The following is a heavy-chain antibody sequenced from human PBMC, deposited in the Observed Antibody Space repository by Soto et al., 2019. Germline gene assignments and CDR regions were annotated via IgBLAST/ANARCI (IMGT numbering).Heavy chain of an antibody. CDR2: ISGSGGST. D-gene: IGHD2-15*01. V-gene: IGHV3-23*01. CDR1: GFTFSSYA. CDR3: AQDIVVVVAATPASFDY. J-gene: IGHJ4*02. Sequence: PGGSLRLSCAASGFTFSSYAMSWVRQAPGKGLEWVSAISGSGGSTYYADSVKGRFTISRDNSKNTLYLQMNSLRAEDTAVYYCAQDIVVVVAATPASFDYWGQGTLVTVSS.